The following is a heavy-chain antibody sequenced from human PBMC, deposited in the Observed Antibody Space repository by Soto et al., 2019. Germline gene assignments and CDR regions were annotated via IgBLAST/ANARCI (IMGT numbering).Heavy chain of an antibody. J-gene: IGHJ6*02. CDR2: IYYSGST. CDR3: ARIPYYYYYGMDV. CDR1: GGSVSIGSYY. Sequence: SETLSLTCTVSGGSVSIGSYYWRCVRQPPGKGLEWIGYIYYSGSTNYNPSLKSRVTISVDTPKNQFSLKLSSVTAADTAVYYCARIPYYYYYGMDVWGQGTTVTVSS. V-gene: IGHV4-61*01.